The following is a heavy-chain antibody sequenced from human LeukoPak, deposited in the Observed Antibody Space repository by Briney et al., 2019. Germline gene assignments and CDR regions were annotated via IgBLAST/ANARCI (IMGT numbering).Heavy chain of an antibody. V-gene: IGHV3-11*01. D-gene: IGHD6-13*01. CDR1: EFTFSDYY. CDR2: ISSSGSTI. J-gene: IGHJ4*02. CDR3: AKQSAGSAAWYSLHYDF. Sequence: PGGSLRLSCAASEFTFSDYYMSWIRQAPGKGLEWVSYISSSGSTIYYADSVKGRFTISRDNSKDTLYLQMNGLRAEDTAVYFCAKQSAGSAAWYSLHYDFWGQGTLVTVSS.